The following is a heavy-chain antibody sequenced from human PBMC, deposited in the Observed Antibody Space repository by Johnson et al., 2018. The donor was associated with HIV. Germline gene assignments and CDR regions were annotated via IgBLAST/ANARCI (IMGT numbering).Heavy chain of an antibody. D-gene: IGHD3-22*01. V-gene: IGHV3-15*01. J-gene: IGHJ3*02. CDR2: IKSKTDGGTT. Sequence: VQLVESGGGLVQPGGSLRLSCAASGFTFDDYGMSWVRQAPGKGLEWVGRIKSKTDGGTTDYAAPVKGRFTISRDDSKNTLYLQMNSLKTEDTAVYYCTTAKWLLGAFDIWGQGTMVTVSS. CDR3: TTAKWLLGAFDI. CDR1: GFTFDDYG.